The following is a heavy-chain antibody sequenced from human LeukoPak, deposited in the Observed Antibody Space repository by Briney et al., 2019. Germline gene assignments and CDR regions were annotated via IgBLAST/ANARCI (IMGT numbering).Heavy chain of an antibody. D-gene: IGHD3-10*01. V-gene: IGHV1-46*01. J-gene: IGHJ5*02. CDR3: ARGYGSGWGLYWFDP. CDR2: INPSGGST. CDR1: GYTFTSYC. Sequence: ASVKVSCKASGYTFTSYCMHWVRQAPGQGLEWMGIINPSGGSTSYAQKFQGRVTMTRDMSTSTVYMELSSLRSEDTAVYYCARGYGSGWGLYWFDPWGQGTLVTVSS.